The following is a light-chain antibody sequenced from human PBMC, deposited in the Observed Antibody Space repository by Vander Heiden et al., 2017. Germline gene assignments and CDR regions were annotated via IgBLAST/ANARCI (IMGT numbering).Light chain of an antibody. CDR2: AAS. J-gene: IGKJ4*01. CDR3: QQYYSYPLT. CDR1: QGISSY. Sequence: QGISSYLAWYQQKPGKAPKLLIYAASTLQSGVTSRFSGSGSGTDFTLTSSCLQSEDFATYYCQQYYSYPLTFGGGTKVEIK. V-gene: IGKV1-8*01.